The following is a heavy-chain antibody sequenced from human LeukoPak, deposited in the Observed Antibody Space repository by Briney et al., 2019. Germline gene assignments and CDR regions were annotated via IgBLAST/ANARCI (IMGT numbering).Heavy chain of an antibody. V-gene: IGHV4-61*02. Sequence: SETLSLTCTVSGGSISSGSYYWSWIRQPAGKGLEWIGRIYTSGSTNYNPSLKSRVTISVDTSKNQFSLKLSSVTAADTAVYYCARDYYGSGSYYNGDYWGQGTLVTVSS. J-gene: IGHJ4*02. D-gene: IGHD3-10*01. CDR2: IYTSGST. CDR1: GGSISSGSYY. CDR3: ARDYYGSGSYYNGDY.